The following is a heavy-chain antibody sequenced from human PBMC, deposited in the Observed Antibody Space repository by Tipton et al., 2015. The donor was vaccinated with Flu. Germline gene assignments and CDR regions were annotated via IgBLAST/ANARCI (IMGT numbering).Heavy chain of an antibody. J-gene: IGHJ3*02. CDR3: ARDPGAYYDFMTGHRTGNIFDI. D-gene: IGHD3-9*01. CDR1: GESVGSGGYH. V-gene: IGHV4-31*03. Sequence: TLSLTCTVFGESVGSGGYHWTWIRQLPGRGLEWIGSIYFSDTFYNPSLKSRVTISEDTSKKQFSLKLTSVTSADAAVYYCARDPGAYYDFMTGHRTGNIFDIWGHGTTVTVSS. CDR2: IYFSDT.